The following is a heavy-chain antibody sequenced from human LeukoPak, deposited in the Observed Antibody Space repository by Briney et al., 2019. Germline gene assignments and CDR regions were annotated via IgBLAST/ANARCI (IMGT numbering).Heavy chain of an antibody. CDR2: INHSGST. J-gene: IGHJ5*02. CDR1: GGSFSGYY. D-gene: IGHD3-10*01. CDR3: ARDVRWFGELLEHWFDP. V-gene: IGHV4-34*01. Sequence: PSETLSLTCAVYGGSFSGYYWSWIRQPPGKGLEWIGEINHSGSTNYNPSLKSRVTISVDTSKNQFSLKLSSVAAADTAVYYCARDVRWFGELLEHWFDPWGQGTLVTVSS.